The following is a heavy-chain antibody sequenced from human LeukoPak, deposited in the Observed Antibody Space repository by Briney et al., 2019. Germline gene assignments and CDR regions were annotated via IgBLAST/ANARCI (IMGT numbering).Heavy chain of an antibody. D-gene: IGHD6-25*01. CDR1: GFTSSNYA. CDR3: ARGSAGRYYYYFYGMDV. Sequence: GGSLRLSCAASGFTSSNYAMHWVRQAPGKGLEWLAVISYDGSNKYYADSVKGRFTISRDNSKNTLFLQMNSLRADDTTVYYCARGSAGRYYYYFYGMDVWGQGTTVTVSS. J-gene: IGHJ6*02. CDR2: ISYDGSNK. V-gene: IGHV3-30-3*01.